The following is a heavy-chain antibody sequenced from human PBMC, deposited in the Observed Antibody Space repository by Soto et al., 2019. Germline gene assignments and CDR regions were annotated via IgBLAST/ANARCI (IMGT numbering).Heavy chain of an antibody. Sequence: SVKVSCKASGGTFSSYTISWVRQAPGQGLEWMGRIIPIFGIANYAQKFQGRVTITADKSTSTAYMELSSLRSEDTAVYYCASGMYSSSIQFDYWGQGTLVTVSS. CDR1: GGTFSSYT. CDR3: ASGMYSSSIQFDY. D-gene: IGHD6-6*01. CDR2: IIPIFGIA. V-gene: IGHV1-69*02. J-gene: IGHJ4*02.